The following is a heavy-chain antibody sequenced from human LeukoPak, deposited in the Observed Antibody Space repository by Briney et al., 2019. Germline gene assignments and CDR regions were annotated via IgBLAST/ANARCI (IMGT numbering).Heavy chain of an antibody. V-gene: IGHV4-39*01. Sequence: SETLSLTCTVSGGSISSSSYYWGWIRQPPGKGLEWIGSIYYSGSTYYNPSLKSRVTISVDTSKNQFSLKLSSVTAADTAVYYCARHLVVRGVPYYYYYGMDVWGQGTTVTVSS. D-gene: IGHD3-10*01. CDR2: IYYSGST. CDR3: ARHLVVRGVPYYYYYGMDV. CDR1: GGSISSSSYY. J-gene: IGHJ6*02.